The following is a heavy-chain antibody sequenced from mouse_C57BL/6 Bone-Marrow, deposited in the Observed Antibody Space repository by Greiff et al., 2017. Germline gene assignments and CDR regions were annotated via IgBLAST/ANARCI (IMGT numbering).Heavy chain of an antibody. CDR3: ARSQLGELYCDY. Sequence: VQLQQPGTELVKPGASVKLSCKASGFTFTSYWMHWVMQRPGQGLEWIGNINPSNGGTNYNEKFKSKATLTVDKSSSTAYMQLSSLTSEDSAVYYCARSQLGELYCDYWGQGTTLTVSS. V-gene: IGHV1-53*01. D-gene: IGHD4-1*02. CDR1: GFTFTSYW. CDR2: INPSNGGT. J-gene: IGHJ2*01.